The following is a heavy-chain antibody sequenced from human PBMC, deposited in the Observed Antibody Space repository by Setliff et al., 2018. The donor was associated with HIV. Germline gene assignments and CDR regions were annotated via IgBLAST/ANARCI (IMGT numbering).Heavy chain of an antibody. CDR2: ISSSGSCI. CDR3: ARSRSTRDAFDI. J-gene: IGHJ3*02. V-gene: IGHV3-21*01. Sequence: PGGSLRLSCAASGFTFIDYALNWVRQAPGKGLEWVSSISSSGSCIYYAPSLKGRFTISRDYASNSLYLEMNSLRAEDTAVYYCARSRSTRDAFDIWGQGTMVTVSS. D-gene: IGHD1-1*01. CDR1: GFTFIDYA.